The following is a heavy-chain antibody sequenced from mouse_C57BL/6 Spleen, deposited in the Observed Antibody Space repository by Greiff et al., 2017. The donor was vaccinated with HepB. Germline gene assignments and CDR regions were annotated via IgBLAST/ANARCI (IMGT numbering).Heavy chain of an antibody. CDR1: GYTFTDYE. J-gene: IGHJ4*01. D-gene: IGHD2-1*01. CDR3: TSNYSHYYAMDY. Sequence: VQLQQSGAELVRPGASVTLSCKASGYTFTDYEMHWVKQTPVHGLEWIGAIDPETGGTAYNQKFKGKAILTADKSSSTAYMELRSLTSEDSAVYYCTSNYSHYYAMDYWGQGTSVTVSS. CDR2: IDPETGGT. V-gene: IGHV1-15*01.